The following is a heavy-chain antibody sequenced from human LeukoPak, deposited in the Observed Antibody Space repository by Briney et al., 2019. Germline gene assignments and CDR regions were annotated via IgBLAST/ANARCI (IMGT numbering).Heavy chain of an antibody. CDR3: ARDLGIQLWPDDSFDI. CDR2: IIPIFGTA. CDR1: GGTFSSYA. D-gene: IGHD5-18*01. J-gene: IGHJ3*02. Sequence: SVKVSCKASGGTFSSYAISWVRQAPGQGLEWMGGIIPIFGTANYAQKFQGRVTITADESTSTAYMELSSLRSEDTAVYYCARDLGIQLWPDDSFDIWGQGTMVTVSS. V-gene: IGHV1-69*13.